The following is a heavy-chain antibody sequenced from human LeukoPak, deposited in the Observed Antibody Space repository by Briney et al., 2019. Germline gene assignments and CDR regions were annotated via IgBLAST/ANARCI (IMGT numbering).Heavy chain of an antibody. CDR2: IWYDGSNK. CDR1: GFTFSNHG. V-gene: IGHV3-33*08. CDR3: ARRGGSGSPFDY. J-gene: IGHJ4*02. D-gene: IGHD3-10*01. Sequence: PGGSLRLSCAASGFTFSNHGMHWVRQAPGKGPEWVALIWYDGSNKYYGDSVKGRFTISRDNSKNTVYLQMNSLRAEDTGVYYCARRGGSGSPFDYWGQGTLVTVSS.